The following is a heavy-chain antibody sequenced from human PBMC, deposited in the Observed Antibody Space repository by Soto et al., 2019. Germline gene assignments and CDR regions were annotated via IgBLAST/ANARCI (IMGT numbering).Heavy chain of an antibody. J-gene: IGHJ4*02. V-gene: IGHV3-23*01. CDR1: GFPFDTYA. CDR2: ISGSGVSE. D-gene: IGHD7-27*01. Sequence: GGSLRLSCTASGFPFDTYAISWVRQAPGKGLEWVSGISGSGVSEYYADSVKGRFAISRDNSKNTLYLQLNSLRVDDTALYYCATGEAAYYFDSWGQGTLVTVYS. CDR3: ATGEAAYYFDS.